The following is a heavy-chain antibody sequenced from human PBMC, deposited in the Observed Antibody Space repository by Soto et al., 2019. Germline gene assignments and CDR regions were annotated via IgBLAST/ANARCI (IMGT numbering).Heavy chain of an antibody. Sequence: KPSETLSLTCTVSGASIVNSVYYWNWIRQHPGKGLQWIGYITDTGSTYYTPSLQSRITISVDTSENQFSLNMYSVTAADTAVYYCAPSPSRAAAPDGDLFDPWGQGILVTVSS. J-gene: IGHJ5*02. CDR2: ITDTGST. V-gene: IGHV4-31*03. CDR3: APSPSRAAAPDGDLFDP. D-gene: IGHD6-13*01. CDR1: GASIVNSVYY.